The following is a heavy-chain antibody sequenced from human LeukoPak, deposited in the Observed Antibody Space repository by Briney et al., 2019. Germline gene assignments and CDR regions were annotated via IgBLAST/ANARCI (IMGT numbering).Heavy chain of an antibody. J-gene: IGHJ6*03. CDR2: INHSGST. CDR3: ARHRQWLVPPSNYYYYMDV. D-gene: IGHD6-19*01. Sequence: GSLRLSCAASGFTFSDYNMRWIRQAPGKGLEWIGEINHSGSTNYNPSLKSRVTISVDTSKNQFSLKLSSVTAADTAVYYCARHRQWLVPPSNYYYYMDVWGKGTTVTISS. V-gene: IGHV4-34*01. CDR1: GFTFSDYN.